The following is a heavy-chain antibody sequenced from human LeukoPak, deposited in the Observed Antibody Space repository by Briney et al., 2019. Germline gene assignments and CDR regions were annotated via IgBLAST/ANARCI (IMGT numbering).Heavy chain of an antibody. Sequence: GGSLKLSCAASGFTFSNAWMTWVRQAPGKGLEWVGRIKSNTDGGTTDYAAPVKGRFTISRDDSKHTLYLQMNSLKTEDTAVYYCTTAPAQVDYWGQGTLVTVSS. J-gene: IGHJ4*02. CDR1: GFTFSNAW. CDR3: TTAPAQVDY. V-gene: IGHV3-15*01. CDR2: IKSNTDGGTT.